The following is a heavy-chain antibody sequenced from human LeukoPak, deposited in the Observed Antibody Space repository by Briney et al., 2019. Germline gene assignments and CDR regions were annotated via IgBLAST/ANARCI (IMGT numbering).Heavy chain of an antibody. J-gene: IGHJ4*02. CDR2: IIPIFGIA. CDR1: GCTCSIYA. Sequence: GSSVTVSCKASGCTCSIYAISWVRQPPGQGLEWKGRIIPIFGIANYAQKFQDRVTITADESTITVYTELSTVRAEDTGVYDCARGTDLGVVVPAAMCYWGQGTLVTVS. V-gene: IGHV1-69*15. CDR3: ARGTDLGVVVPAAMCY. D-gene: IGHD2-2*01.